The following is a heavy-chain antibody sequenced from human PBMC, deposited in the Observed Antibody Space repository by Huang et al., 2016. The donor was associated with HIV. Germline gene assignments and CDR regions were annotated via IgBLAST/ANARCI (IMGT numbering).Heavy chain of an antibody. D-gene: IGHD2-21*02. CDR3: ARSEVLVTAVPFDH. J-gene: IGHJ4*02. Sequence: EVQLVQSEAEVKKPGESLKISCRGSGYSFTNYWIGWVGQRPGEGLEWMGVIYPADSDTRYSPSFQGKVTFSADKSTRTAYLQWSSLQASDTAIYYCARSEVLVTAVPFDHWGQGTLVTVSS. CDR1: GYSFTNYW. CDR2: IYPADSDT. V-gene: IGHV5-51*03.